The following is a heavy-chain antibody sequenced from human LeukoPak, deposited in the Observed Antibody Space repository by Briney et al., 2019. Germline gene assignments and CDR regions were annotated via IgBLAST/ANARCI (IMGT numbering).Heavy chain of an antibody. Sequence: GGSLRLSCAASGFTFSRYRMSWVRQAPGKGLEWVANINQDGREIQYVDSVRGRFTISRDNAKNSQSLEINTLRVEDTAVYYCARDWDYWGQGTLVTVSS. J-gene: IGHJ4*02. CDR1: GFTFSRYR. CDR2: INQDGREI. V-gene: IGHV3-7*01. CDR3: ARDWDY.